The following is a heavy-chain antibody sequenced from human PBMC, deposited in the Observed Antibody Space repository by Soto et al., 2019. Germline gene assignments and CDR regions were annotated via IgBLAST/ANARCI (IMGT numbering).Heavy chain of an antibody. CDR1: GGSFSGHY. CDR3: ERRRVAVAGPNWFDP. Sequence: SETLSLTCTVYGGSFSGHYWSWIRQPPGKGLEWIGEINHSGSTNYNPSLKSRVTISVDTSKNQFSLKLSSVTAADTAVYYCERRRVAVAGPNWFDPWGQGTLVTGSS. CDR2: INHSGST. V-gene: IGHV4-34*01. J-gene: IGHJ5*02. D-gene: IGHD6-19*01.